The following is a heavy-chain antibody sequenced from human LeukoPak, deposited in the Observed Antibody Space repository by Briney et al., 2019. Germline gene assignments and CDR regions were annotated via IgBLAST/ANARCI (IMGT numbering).Heavy chain of an antibody. CDR3: VRDLGGRSGH. J-gene: IGHJ4*02. D-gene: IGHD1-26*01. CDR2: INEDGSTT. V-gene: IGHV3-74*01. CDR1: GFTFSSYG. Sequence: GGSLRLSCAASGFTFSSYGMHWVRQAPGKGLVWVSRINEDGSTTNYADSVKGRFTISRDNAKNTLYLQMNSLRAEDTAVYYCVRDLGGRSGHWGQGTLVTVSS.